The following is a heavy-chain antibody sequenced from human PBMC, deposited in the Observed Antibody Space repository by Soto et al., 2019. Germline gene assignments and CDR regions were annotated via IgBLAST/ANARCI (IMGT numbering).Heavy chain of an antibody. CDR1: GFTFSSYW. CDR3: GRGGGH. CDR2: ITNDGSNT. V-gene: IGHV3-74*01. D-gene: IGHD3-16*01. Sequence: EVQLVESGGGPVQPGGSLRLSCAVSGFTFSSYWMHWVRQAPGKGLVWVSRITNDGSNTSYADSVKGRFTISRDNAKGTLYLKMNSLRADDTAVDYCGRGGGHWGQGTLVTVSS. J-gene: IGHJ4*02.